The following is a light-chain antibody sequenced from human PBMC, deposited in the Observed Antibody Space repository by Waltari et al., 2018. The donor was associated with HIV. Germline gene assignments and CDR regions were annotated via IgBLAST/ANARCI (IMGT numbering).Light chain of an antibody. V-gene: IGKV1-17*01. J-gene: IGKJ4*01. CDR2: SAS. CDR3: LQHHHYPLT. CDR1: QAIGSD. Sequence: DIQMTQSPSSLSASVGDRVAVTCRASQAIGSDLAWYQQRGTEAPKRLIYSASSLQNGVPSRFSGVGSGTDFTLTINGLRPEDSATYFCLQHHHYPLTFGGGT.